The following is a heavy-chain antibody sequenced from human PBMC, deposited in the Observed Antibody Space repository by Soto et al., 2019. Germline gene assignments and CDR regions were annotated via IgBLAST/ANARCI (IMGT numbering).Heavy chain of an antibody. CDR3: ARDANPIAAAGGGFDP. CDR1: GGSISSGGYY. CDR2: IYYSGST. V-gene: IGHV4-31*03. D-gene: IGHD6-13*01. Sequence: QVQLQESGPGLVKPSQTLSLTCTVSGGSISSGGYYWSWIRQHPGKGLEWIGYIYYSGSTYYNPSLKSRVTISVDTSKNQFSLKLSSVTAADTAVYYCARDANPIAAAGGGFDPWGQGTLVTVSS. J-gene: IGHJ5*02.